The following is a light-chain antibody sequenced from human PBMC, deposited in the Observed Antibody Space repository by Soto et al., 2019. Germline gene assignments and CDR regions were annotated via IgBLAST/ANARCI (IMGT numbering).Light chain of an antibody. CDR1: QSISSNF. J-gene: IGKJ1*01. Sequence: VVLTQSPGTLSLSPRARVTLSCRASQSISSNFLAWYQQKPGQPPRLLIYGASNRATGIPDRFSGSGSGTDFTLTISRLEPEDFAVYYCQQYGRSPGWTFGQGTKVDIK. V-gene: IGKV3-20*01. CDR3: QQYGRSPGWT. CDR2: GAS.